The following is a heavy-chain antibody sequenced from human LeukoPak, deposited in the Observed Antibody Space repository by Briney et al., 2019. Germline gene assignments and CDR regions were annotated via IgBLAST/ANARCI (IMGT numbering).Heavy chain of an antibody. V-gene: IGHV1-18*01. CDR1: GYTFTSYG. D-gene: IGHD1-14*01. J-gene: IGHJ4*02. CDR3: AREEGETYTGGLAY. Sequence: ASVKVSFKASGYTFTSYGISWVRQAPGQGLEWMGWISAYNGNTNYAQKFQGRVTMTRDTSISTAYMELSRLRSDDTAVYYCAREEGETYTGGLAYWGQGTLVTVSS. CDR2: ISAYNGNT.